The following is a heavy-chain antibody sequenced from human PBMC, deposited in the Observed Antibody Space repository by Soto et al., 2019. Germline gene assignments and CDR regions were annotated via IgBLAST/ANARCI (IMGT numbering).Heavy chain of an antibody. V-gene: IGHV3-53*04. CDR1: GFTVSSNY. J-gene: IGHJ4*02. D-gene: IGHD6-6*01. CDR3: AQGDSSYYFDY. CDR2: IYSGGST. Sequence: GESLKISCAASGFTVSSNYMSWVRQAPGKGLEWVSVIYSGGSTYYADSVKGRFTISRHNSKNTLYLQMNSLRAEDTAVYYCAQGDSSYYFDYWGQGTLVTVSS.